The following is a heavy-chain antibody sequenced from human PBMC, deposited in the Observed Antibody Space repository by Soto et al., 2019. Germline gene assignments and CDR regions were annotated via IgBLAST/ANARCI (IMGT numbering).Heavy chain of an antibody. CDR1: GGSISSYY. CDR3: ARDPLYYYDSSGRRRDYYGMDV. D-gene: IGHD3-22*01. Sequence: QVQLQESGPGLVKPSETLSLTCTVSGGSISSYYWSWIRQPPGKGLEWIGYIYYSGSTNYNPSLKSRVTISVATSKNQFSLKLSSVTAADTAVYYCARDPLYYYDSSGRRRDYYGMDVWGQGTTVTVSS. J-gene: IGHJ6*02. CDR2: IYYSGST. V-gene: IGHV4-59*01.